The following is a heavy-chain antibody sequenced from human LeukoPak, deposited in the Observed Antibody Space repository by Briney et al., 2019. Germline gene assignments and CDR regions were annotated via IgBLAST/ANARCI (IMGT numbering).Heavy chain of an antibody. CDR3: ARGHYDVLAASYKWTPDY. D-gene: IGHD3-9*01. V-gene: IGHV3-23*01. Sequence: PGGSLRLSCAASGFTFRNYAMSWVRQAPGKGLEWVAVISGSGGSTHYADSVKGRFTTSRDNAKNSLSLQLNSLRVEDTAVYYCARGHYDVLAASYKWTPDYWGQGTLVTVSS. CDR2: ISGSGGST. CDR1: GFTFRNYA. J-gene: IGHJ4*02.